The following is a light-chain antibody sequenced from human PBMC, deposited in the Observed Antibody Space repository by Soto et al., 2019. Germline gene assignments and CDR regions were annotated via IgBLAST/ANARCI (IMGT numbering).Light chain of an antibody. CDR3: QQSQGTPYT. CDR1: RTISTY. Sequence: DIQMTQSPSSLSAAVGDRVTITCRASRTISTYLNWYQQRPGKAPTLLIYAASTLQSGVPSRFTGSGSGTDFPLTISILQPEDFATSSCQQSQGTPYTLGQGTKREI. V-gene: IGKV1-39*01. CDR2: AAS. J-gene: IGKJ2*01.